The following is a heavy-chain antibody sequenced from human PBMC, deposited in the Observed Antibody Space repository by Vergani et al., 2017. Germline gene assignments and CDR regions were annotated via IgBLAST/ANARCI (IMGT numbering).Heavy chain of an antibody. CDR2: IKSDGSIT. V-gene: IGHV3-74*03. Sequence: DVHLAESGGGFFQPGGSLRLSCSASGFSFNSYWMHWVRHVPGKGLLWVSRIKSDGSITAYADSVKGRFTISRDNAQNTLYLQMRSLRADDTAVYYCAKDGRENSDYGYFDYWGQGTLVTVSS. CDR3: AKDGRENSDYGYFDY. D-gene: IGHD4-17*01. J-gene: IGHJ4*02. CDR1: GFSFNSYW.